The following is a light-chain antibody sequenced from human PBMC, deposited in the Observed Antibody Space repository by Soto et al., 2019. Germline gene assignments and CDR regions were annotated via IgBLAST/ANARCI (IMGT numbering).Light chain of an antibody. CDR3: AVWDDSLGGSYI. V-gene: IGLV1-47*02. CDR1: SSNSGYNI. Sequence: QSVLTQPPSASGTPGRRVTISCSGSSSNSGYNILSWYQLLPGTAPKLIIYSHNQRPSGVPDRFSGSKSGTSASLAINGLRSEDEGAYYCAVWDDSLGGSYIFGSGTKVTVL. J-gene: IGLJ1*01. CDR2: SHN.